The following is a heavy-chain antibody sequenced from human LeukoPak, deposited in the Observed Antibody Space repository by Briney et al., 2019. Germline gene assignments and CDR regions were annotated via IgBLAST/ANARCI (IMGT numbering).Heavy chain of an antibody. CDR3: AKDFGDY. D-gene: IGHD3-3*01. CDR1: GFTFSGYG. V-gene: IGHV3-30*18. J-gene: IGHJ4*02. Sequence: GGSLRLSCAASGFTFSGYGMHWVRQAPGKGLEWVAVISYDGSNKYYADSVKGRFTISRDNSKNTLYLQMNSLRAEDTAVYYCAKDFGDYWGQGTLVTVSS. CDR2: ISYDGSNK.